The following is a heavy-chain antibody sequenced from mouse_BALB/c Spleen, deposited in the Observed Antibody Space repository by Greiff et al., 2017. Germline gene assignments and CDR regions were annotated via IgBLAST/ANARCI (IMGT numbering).Heavy chain of an antibody. J-gene: IGHJ4*01. D-gene: IGHD1-1*01. V-gene: IGHV1S33*01. Sequence: SGPELVKPGALVKISCKASGYTFTSYDINWVKQRPGQGLEWIGWIYPGDGSTKYNEKFKGKATLTADKSSSTAYMQLSSLTSENSAVYFCARDYYGSSGAMDYWGQGTSVTVSS. CDR1: GYTFTSYD. CDR2: IYPGDGST. CDR3: ARDYYGSSGAMDY.